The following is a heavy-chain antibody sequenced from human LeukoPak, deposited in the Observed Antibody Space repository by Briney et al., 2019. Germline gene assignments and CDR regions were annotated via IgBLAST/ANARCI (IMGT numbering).Heavy chain of an antibody. J-gene: IGHJ6*03. Sequence: SETLSLTCTVSGYSISSGYYWGWIRQPPGKGLEWIGSIYHSGSTYYNPSLKSRVTISVDTSKNQFSLKLSSVTAADTAMYYCARRVGRWFGERAYYYNYMDVWGKGTTVTISS. V-gene: IGHV4-38-2*02. D-gene: IGHD3-10*01. CDR3: ARRVGRWFGERAYYYNYMDV. CDR1: GYSISSGYY. CDR2: IYHSGST.